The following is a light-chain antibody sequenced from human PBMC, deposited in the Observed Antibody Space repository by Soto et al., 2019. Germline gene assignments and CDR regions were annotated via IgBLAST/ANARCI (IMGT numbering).Light chain of an antibody. CDR1: QTLLHSNGYNY. CDR2: LAS. J-gene: IGKJ3*01. Sequence: DIVMTQSPLSLPVTPGEPASISCRSSQTLLHSNGYNYVDWYLQRPGQSPQLLIYLASNRASGVPDRFSGSGSGTDFTLKISRVEAEDVGVYYCMQTLQTPPFTFGPGPKVDIK. V-gene: IGKV2-28*01. CDR3: MQTLQTPPFT.